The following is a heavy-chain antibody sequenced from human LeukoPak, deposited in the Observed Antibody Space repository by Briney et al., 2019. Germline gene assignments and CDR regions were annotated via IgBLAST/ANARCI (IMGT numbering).Heavy chain of an antibody. CDR1: GYTFNTYG. V-gene: IGHV1-18*01. J-gene: IGHJ5*02. Sequence: GASVKVSCKASGYTFNTYGISWVRQAPGQGLEWMGWISTYDGNTNYAQNLQGRVTMTTDTSTNTAYMELRSLRSDDTAVYYCARDLDYYDSSGSGWFDPWGQGTLVTVSS. D-gene: IGHD3-22*01. CDR3: ARDLDYYDSSGSGWFDP. CDR2: ISTYDGNT.